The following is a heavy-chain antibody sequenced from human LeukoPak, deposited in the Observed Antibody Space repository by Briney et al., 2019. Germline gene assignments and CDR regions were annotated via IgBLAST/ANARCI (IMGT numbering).Heavy chain of an antibody. Sequence: SETLSLTCTVSGGSISSYYWSWIRQPAGKGLEWIGRIYTSGSTNYNPSLKSRVTMSVDTSENQFSLKLSSVTAADTALYYCASRPGGSTWYGVFDYWSRGTLVTVSS. CDR1: GGSISSYY. CDR3: ASRPGGSTWYGVFDY. D-gene: IGHD6-13*01. J-gene: IGHJ4*02. V-gene: IGHV4-4*07. CDR2: IYTSGST.